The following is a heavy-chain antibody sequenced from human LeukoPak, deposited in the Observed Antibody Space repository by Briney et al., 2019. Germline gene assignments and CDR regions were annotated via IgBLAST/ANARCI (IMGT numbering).Heavy chain of an antibody. J-gene: IGHJ6*02. Sequence: GGSLRLSCAASGFTLSSYAMSWVRQAPGKGLEWVSGLSGSGGSTYYADSVKGRFTISRDNSKNTLYLQMNSLRAEDTAVYYCARDVRGNSYYYYGMDVWGQGTTVTVSS. CDR3: ARDVRGNSYYYYGMDV. CDR2: LSGSGGST. CDR1: GFTLSSYA. V-gene: IGHV3-23*01. D-gene: IGHD4-23*01.